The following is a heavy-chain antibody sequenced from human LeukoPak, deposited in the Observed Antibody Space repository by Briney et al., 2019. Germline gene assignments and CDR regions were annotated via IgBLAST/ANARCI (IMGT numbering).Heavy chain of an antibody. CDR3: AKETQATRTYYYYGMDV. CDR1: GFTFSSYG. V-gene: IGHV3-30*18. Sequence: PGRSLRPSCAASGFTFSSYGMHWVRQAPGKGLEWVAVISYDGSNKYYADSVKGRFTISRDNSKNTLYLQMNSLRAEDTAVYYCAKETQATRTYYYYGMDVWGQGTTVTVSS. J-gene: IGHJ6*02. CDR2: ISYDGSNK.